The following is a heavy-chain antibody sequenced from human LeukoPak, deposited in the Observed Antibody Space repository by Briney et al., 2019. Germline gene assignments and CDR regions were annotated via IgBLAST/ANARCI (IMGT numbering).Heavy chain of an antibody. J-gene: IGHJ4*02. D-gene: IGHD3-22*01. CDR2: IRSKAYGGTT. CDR1: GFTFGDYG. V-gene: IGHV3-49*04. CDR3: TRGDYYDSSGYYLLFDY. Sequence: GGSLRLSCIGSGFTFGDYGMSWVRRAPGKGLEWVGFIRSKAYGGTTEYAASVKGRFTISRDDSRSIAYLQMNSLKTEDTAVYYCTRGDYYDSSGYYLLFDYWGQGTLVTVSS.